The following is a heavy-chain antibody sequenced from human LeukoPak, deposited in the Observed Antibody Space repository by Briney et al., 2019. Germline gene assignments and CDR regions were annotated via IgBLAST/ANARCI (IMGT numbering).Heavy chain of an antibody. J-gene: IGHJ4*02. V-gene: IGHV3-23*01. CDR1: GFTFSSYA. CDR3: ARRVYTSSWSAFDY. Sequence: GSLRLSCAASGFTFSSYAMNWVRQAPGKGLEWVSAISGGGGDTYYADSAKGRFTISRDNSKNTLYLQMNSLRAEDTAVYYCARRVYTSSWSAFDYWGQGTLVTVSS. D-gene: IGHD6-13*01. CDR2: ISGGGGDT.